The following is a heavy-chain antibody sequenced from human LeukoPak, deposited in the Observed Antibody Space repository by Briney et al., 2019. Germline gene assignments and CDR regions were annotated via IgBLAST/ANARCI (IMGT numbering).Heavy chain of an antibody. CDR1: GGSFSSYY. D-gene: IGHD2-15*01. Sequence: SETLSLTCAVYGGSFSSYYWSWIRQPPGKGLEWIGEINHSGSTNYNPSLKSRVTISVDTSKNQFSLKLSSVTAADTAVYYCARGLARYCSGGSCYVYWGQGTLVTVSS. V-gene: IGHV4-34*01. J-gene: IGHJ4*02. CDR3: ARGLARYCSGGSCYVY. CDR2: INHSGST.